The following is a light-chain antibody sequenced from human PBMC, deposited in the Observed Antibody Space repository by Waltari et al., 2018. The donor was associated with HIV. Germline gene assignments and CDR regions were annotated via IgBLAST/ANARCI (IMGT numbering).Light chain of an antibody. CDR3: SAWDDSLKGHV. V-gene: IGLV1-44*01. Sequence: QSVLTQPPSASATPGQRVTIPCSGSSPNIGRNSVNWYQQLPGTAPKVFIPSNNHRPSGVPDRFSGSRSGTSASLAISGLQSEDEADYYCSAWDDSLKGHVFGGGTKLTVL. J-gene: IGLJ3*02. CDR2: SNN. CDR1: SPNIGRNS.